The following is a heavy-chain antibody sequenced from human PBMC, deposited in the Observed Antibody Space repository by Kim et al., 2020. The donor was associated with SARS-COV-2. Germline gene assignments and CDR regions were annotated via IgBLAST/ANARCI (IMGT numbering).Heavy chain of an antibody. J-gene: IGHJ4*02. D-gene: IGHD3-22*01. CDR3: ARADYDSSGYYFDY. V-gene: IGHV3-48*03. Sequence: ADSVKGRFTISRDNAKNSLDLQMNSLRAEDTAVYYCARADYDSSGYYFDYWGQGTLVTVSS.